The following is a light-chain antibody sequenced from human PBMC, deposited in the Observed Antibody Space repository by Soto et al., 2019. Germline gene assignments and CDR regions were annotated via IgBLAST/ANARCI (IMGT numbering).Light chain of an antibody. J-gene: IGKJ2*01. CDR2: LIS. CDR1: QSVSTY. Sequence: DIQMTKSPPSLTASVGDRVTITSRASQSVSTYLNWYQQKPRKAPTLLISLISRRQSGVPSRFSGAGSETDFTLTITSLQSEDFATYFCQQTYSTYSFGQGTKVEMK. CDR3: QQTYSTYS. V-gene: IGKV1-39*01.